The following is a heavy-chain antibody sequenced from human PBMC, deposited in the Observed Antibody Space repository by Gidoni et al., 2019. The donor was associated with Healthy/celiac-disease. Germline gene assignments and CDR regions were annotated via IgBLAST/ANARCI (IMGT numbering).Heavy chain of an antibody. Sequence: QVQLQESGPGLVKPSETLSLTCTVSGGSISSYYWSWIRQPPGKGLEWIGYIYYSGSTNYNPSLKSRVTISVDTSKNQFSLKLSSVTAADTAVYYCAAGYGSRGRDWYFDLWGRGTLVTVSS. J-gene: IGHJ2*01. D-gene: IGHD4-17*01. V-gene: IGHV4-59*01. CDR1: GGSISSYY. CDR3: AAGYGSRGRDWYFDL. CDR2: IYYSGST.